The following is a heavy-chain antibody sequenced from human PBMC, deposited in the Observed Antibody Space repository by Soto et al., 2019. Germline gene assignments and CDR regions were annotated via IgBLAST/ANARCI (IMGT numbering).Heavy chain of an antibody. J-gene: IGHJ6*02. CDR3: ARSQGSSTSLEIYYYYYYGMDV. CDR2: IIPIPGTA. D-gene: IGHD2-2*01. V-gene: IGHV1-69*01. CDR1: GGTFGSYA. Sequence: QVQLVQSGAEVKKPGSSVKVSCTASGGTFGSYAISWVRQAPGQGLEWMGGIIPIPGTANYAQKFQGRVTIAADESTSTGYMELSSLRSEDTAVYYCARSQGSSTSLEIYYYYYYGMDVWGQGTTVTVSS.